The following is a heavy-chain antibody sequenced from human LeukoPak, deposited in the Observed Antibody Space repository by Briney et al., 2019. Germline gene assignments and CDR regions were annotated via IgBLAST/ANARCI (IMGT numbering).Heavy chain of an antibody. V-gene: IGHV1-2*02. CDR3: ARVGCSGGSCYPDY. Sequence: ASVKVSCKASGYTFTGYYMHWVRQAPGQGLEWMGWINPNSGGTNYAQKFQGRVTMTRDTSISTAYMELSRLRSDDTAVYYCARVGCSGGSCYPDYWGQGTLVTVSS. D-gene: IGHD2-15*01. CDR2: INPNSGGT. CDR1: GYTFTGYY. J-gene: IGHJ4*02.